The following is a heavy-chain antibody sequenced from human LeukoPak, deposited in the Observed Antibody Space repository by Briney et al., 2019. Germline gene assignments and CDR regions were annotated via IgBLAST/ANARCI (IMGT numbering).Heavy chain of an antibody. Sequence: GGSLRLSCAASGFTFSKYAMTWVRQAPGKGLEWVSVITASGTTTYYADSVKGRFTISRDDSKNTLSLQMDSLSAEDTALYYCAKYISDSGAYYAFDYWGQGTLVTVSS. CDR1: GFTFSKYA. CDR3: AKYISDSGAYYAFDY. J-gene: IGHJ4*02. D-gene: IGHD3-10*01. CDR2: ITASGTTT. V-gene: IGHV3-23*01.